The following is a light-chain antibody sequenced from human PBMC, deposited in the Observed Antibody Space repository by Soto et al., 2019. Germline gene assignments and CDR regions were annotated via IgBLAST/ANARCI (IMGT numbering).Light chain of an antibody. V-gene: IGLV2-8*01. CDR2: EVN. CDR3: SSFVASHSVV. CDR1: SSDVGGYDY. Sequence: QSALTQPPSASGSPGQSVTISCTGSSSDVGGYDYVSWYQQHPGKAPKLIIYEVNKRPSGVPDRFSGSKSGNTASLSVSGLQAEDEADYYCSSFVASHSVVFGGGTKLTVL. J-gene: IGLJ2*01.